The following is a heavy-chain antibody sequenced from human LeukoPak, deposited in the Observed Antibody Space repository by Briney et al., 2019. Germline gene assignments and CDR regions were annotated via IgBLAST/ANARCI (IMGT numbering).Heavy chain of an antibody. CDR3: ARAKRNGFDI. CDR2: ITRPGTTI. Sequence: GGSLRLSCATSGFTFSAYSMSWVRQAPGKGLEWVSHITRPGTTIYYAESVRGRFSISRDNSKNTLYLQMNSLRAEDTAVYYCARAKRNGFDIWGQGTMVTVSS. J-gene: IGHJ3*02. CDR1: GFTFSAYS. V-gene: IGHV3-48*01.